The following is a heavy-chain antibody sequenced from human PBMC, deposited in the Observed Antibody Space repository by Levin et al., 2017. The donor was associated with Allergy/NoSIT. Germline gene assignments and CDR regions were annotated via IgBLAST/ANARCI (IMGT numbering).Heavy chain of an antibody. CDR1: GFTFSSYS. J-gene: IGHJ4*02. D-gene: IGHD6-13*01. CDR3: ARDLAAPDY. CDR2: ISSSSSYI. V-gene: IGHV3-21*01. Sequence: GESLKISCAASGFTFSSYSMNWVRQAPGKGLEWVSSISSSSSYIYYADSVKGRFTISRDNAKNSLYLQMNSLRAEDTAVYYCARDLAAPDYWGQGTLVTVSS.